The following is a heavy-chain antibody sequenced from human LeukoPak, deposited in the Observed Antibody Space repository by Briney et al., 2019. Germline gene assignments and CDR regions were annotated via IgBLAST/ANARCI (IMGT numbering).Heavy chain of an antibody. CDR3: ARHTVITDIPTYDYYHYMDV. Sequence: GESLKISCKGSGYGSGYSFTSHWIAWVRQMPGKGLEWMGIIYPRDSNTIYSPSFQGQVTISVDTSINTAYLQWISLKASDTAMYYCARHTVITDIPTYDYYHYMDVWGKGTTVTVSS. CDR2: IYPRDSNT. J-gene: IGHJ6*03. CDR1: GYSFTSHW. V-gene: IGHV5-51*01. D-gene: IGHD4-11*01.